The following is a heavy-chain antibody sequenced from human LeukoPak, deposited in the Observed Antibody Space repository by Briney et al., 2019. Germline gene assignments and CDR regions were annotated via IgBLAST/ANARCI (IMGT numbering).Heavy chain of an antibody. V-gene: IGHV3-66*01. D-gene: IGHD2-15*01. J-gene: IGHJ5*02. CDR1: GFSVRSNH. Sequence: GGSLSLSCAASGFSVRSNHMYWVRQAPGKGLEQVSVLYNGDGTGYADSVKGRFTISRDNSQNTVSLQMDNLRVEDTAVYFCVRNLRYCSDGSCSPWGQGTRVTVSS. CDR3: VRNLRYCSDGSCSP. CDR2: LYNGDGT.